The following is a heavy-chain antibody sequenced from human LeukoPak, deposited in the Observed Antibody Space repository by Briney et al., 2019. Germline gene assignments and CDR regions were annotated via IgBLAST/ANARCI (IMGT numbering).Heavy chain of an antibody. V-gene: IGHV3-74*01. CDR3: VRGAPWAVTANDY. CDR2: ISSDGISR. J-gene: IGHJ4*02. D-gene: IGHD2-21*02. Sequence: GGSLRLSCAASGFIFSNYGMNWVRQAPGKGLVWVSRISSDGISRDYADSVKGRFTISRDNAKNTVYLQMNGLRVEDTAVYYCVRGAPWAVTANDYWGQGTLVTVSS. CDR1: GFIFSNYG.